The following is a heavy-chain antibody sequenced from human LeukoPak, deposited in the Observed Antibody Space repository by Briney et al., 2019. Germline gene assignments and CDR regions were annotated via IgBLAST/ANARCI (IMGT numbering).Heavy chain of an antibody. Sequence: ASVKVSCKASEGTFSSYAISWVRQAPGQGLEWMGGIIPIFGTANYAQKFQGRVTITADESTSTAYMELSSLRSEDTAVYYCARGRVTMVRGTKPGYGYYFDYWGQGTLVTVSS. CDR3: ARGRVTMVRGTKPGYGYYFDY. CDR1: EGTFSSYA. V-gene: IGHV1-69*13. D-gene: IGHD3-10*01. CDR2: IIPIFGTA. J-gene: IGHJ4*02.